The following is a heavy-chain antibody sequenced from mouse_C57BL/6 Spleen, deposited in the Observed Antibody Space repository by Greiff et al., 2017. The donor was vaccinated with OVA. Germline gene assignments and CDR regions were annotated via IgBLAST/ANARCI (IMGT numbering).Heavy chain of an antibody. J-gene: IGHJ4*01. V-gene: IGHV1-59*01. CDR1: GYTFTSYW. D-gene: IGHD1-1*01. CDR3: ARDYGSSYTVYAMDY. Sequence: QVQLQQSGAELVRPGTSVKLSCKASGYTFTSYWMHWVKQRPGQGLEWIGVIDPSDSYTNYNQKFKGKATLTVDTSSSTAYMQLSSLTSEDSAVYYCARDYGSSYTVYAMDYWGQGTSVTVSS. CDR2: IDPSDSYT.